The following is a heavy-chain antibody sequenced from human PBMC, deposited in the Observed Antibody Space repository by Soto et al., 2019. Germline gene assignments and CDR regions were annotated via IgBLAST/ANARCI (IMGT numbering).Heavy chain of an antibody. CDR2: ISSSSSTI. CDR3: ARDPCSSTSCTWSNWFDP. V-gene: IGHV3-48*02. CDR1: GFTFSSYS. J-gene: IGHJ5*02. D-gene: IGHD2-2*01. Sequence: GGSLRLSCAASGFTFSSYSMHWVRQAPGKGLEWVSYISSSSSTIYYADSVKGRFTISRDNAKNSLYLQMNSLRDEDTAVYYCARDPCSSTSCTWSNWFDPWGQGTLVTVSS.